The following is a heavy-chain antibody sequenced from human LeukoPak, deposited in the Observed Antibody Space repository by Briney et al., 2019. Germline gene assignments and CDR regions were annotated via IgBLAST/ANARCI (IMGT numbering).Heavy chain of an antibody. CDR2: IYDSGST. J-gene: IGHJ4*02. CDR1: GGSIRSSYYY. CDR3: ATLRNSSGWYSDY. Sequence: SETLSLTCTVSGGSIRSSYYYWGWIRQPPGKGLEWIGSIYDSGSTYYNPSLKSRVTISVDTSKNQFSLKLSSVTAADTAVYYCATLRNSSGWYSDYWGQGTLVTVSS. D-gene: IGHD6-19*01. V-gene: IGHV4-39*07.